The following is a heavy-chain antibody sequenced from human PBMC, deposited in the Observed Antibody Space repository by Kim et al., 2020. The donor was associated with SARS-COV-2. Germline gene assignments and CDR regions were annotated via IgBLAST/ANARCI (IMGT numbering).Heavy chain of an antibody. CDR2: IIPIFGTA. J-gene: IGHJ4*02. CDR3: ARDRTVPPYYYDSSGYYGGFDY. V-gene: IGHV1-69*13. CDR1: GGTFSSYA. Sequence: SVKVSCKASGGTFSSYAISWVRQAPGQGLEWMGGIIPIFGTANYAQKFQGRVTITADESTSTAYMELSSLRSEDTAVYYCARDRTVPPYYYDSSGYYGGFDYWGQGTLVTVSS. D-gene: IGHD3-22*01.